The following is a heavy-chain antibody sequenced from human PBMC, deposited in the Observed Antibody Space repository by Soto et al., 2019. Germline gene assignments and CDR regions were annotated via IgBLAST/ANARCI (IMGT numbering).Heavy chain of an antibody. J-gene: IGHJ6*04. CDR1: GFTVSSKY. CDR2: LYTGGST. Sequence: QPGGSLRLSCAASGFTVSSKYMSWVRQAPGKGLEWVSVLYTGGSTYYADSVNGRFTISRHNSENTLYLQMNSLRVEDTAVYYCARGHLTDVWGKGTTVPVSS. V-gene: IGHV3-53*04. CDR3: ARGHLTDV.